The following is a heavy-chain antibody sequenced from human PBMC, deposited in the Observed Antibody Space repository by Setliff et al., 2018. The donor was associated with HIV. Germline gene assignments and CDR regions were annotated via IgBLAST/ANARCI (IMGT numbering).Heavy chain of an antibody. CDR1: GYTFTGYY. D-gene: IGHD6-19*01. J-gene: IGHJ6*03. Sequence: ASVKVSCKASGYTFTGYYMHWVRQAPGQGLEWMGWINPNSGATNYAQNFQGRVTMTRDTSISTAYMDLSSLTSDDTAVYYCARVPVSSYYYYMDVWGKGTTVTVSS. CDR2: INPNSGAT. V-gene: IGHV1-2*02. CDR3: ARVPVSSYYYYMDV.